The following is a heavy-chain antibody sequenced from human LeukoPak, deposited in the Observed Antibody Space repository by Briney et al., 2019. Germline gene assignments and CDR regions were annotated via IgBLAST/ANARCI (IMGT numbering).Heavy chain of an antibody. V-gene: IGHV3-23*01. CDR3: AKGGLGQASGLDV. D-gene: IGHD3-10*01. CDR1: GFIFSNYA. CDR2: ITDSGGSA. J-gene: IGHJ6*02. Sequence: GGSLRLSCAASGFIFSNYAITWVRQAPGKGLEYISSITDSGGSAYYADSVKGRFTLSRDNSRDTLYLHLNSLRAEDTALYYCAKGGLGQASGLDVWGQGTTVIVSS.